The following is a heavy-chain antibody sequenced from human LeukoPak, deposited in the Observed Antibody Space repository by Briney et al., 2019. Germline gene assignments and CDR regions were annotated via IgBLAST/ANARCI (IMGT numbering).Heavy chain of an antibody. J-gene: IGHJ4*02. Sequence: GGSLRLSCAASEFTFNSYSFNWIRQPPGEVLDWFSSISSGSTYIYYSDSVKGRFTVSRDNAKNSLYLQMNNLRAEDTAVYYCARDPFYYDAAGSDDYWGQGTLVSVFS. CDR3: ARDPFYYDAAGSDDY. V-gene: IGHV3-21*01. CDR2: ISSGSTYI. D-gene: IGHD3-22*01. CDR1: EFTFNSYS.